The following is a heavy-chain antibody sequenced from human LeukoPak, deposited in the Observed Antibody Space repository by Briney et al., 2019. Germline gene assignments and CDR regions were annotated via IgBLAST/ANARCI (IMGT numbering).Heavy chain of an antibody. CDR2: IYYSGST. D-gene: IGHD6-6*01. Sequence: SETLSLTCTVSGGSISSSSYYWGWIRQPPGKGLEWIGSIYYSGSTYYNPSLKSRVTISVDTSKNQFSLKLSSVTAADTAVYYCAREPFYSSSSNWFDPWGQGTLVTVSS. J-gene: IGHJ5*02. CDR3: AREPFYSSSSNWFDP. V-gene: IGHV4-39*07. CDR1: GGSISSSSYY.